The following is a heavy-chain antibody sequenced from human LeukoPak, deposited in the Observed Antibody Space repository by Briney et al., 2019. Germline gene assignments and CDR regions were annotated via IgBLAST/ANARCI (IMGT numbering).Heavy chain of an antibody. CDR3: VRLKRHECSIPGSYYFDY. J-gene: IGHJ4*02. CDR2: IYSSGST. CDR1: GGSISSYY. V-gene: IGHV4-59*08. Sequence: SETPSLTCTVSGGSISSYYWSWIRQPPGKGLEWIGYIYSSGSTNYNPSLESRVTISIDTSKNQFSLKLSSVTAADTAVFYCVRLKRHECSIPGSYYFDYWGQGTLVTVSS. D-gene: IGHD6-6*01.